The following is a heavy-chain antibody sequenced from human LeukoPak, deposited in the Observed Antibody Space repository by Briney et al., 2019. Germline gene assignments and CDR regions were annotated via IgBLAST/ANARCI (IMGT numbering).Heavy chain of an antibody. J-gene: IGHJ4*02. V-gene: IGHV3-11*05. CDR2: ISSSSSYP. D-gene: IGHD6-19*01. CDR1: GFTFSDYY. CDR3: AREDAVAGPLIY. Sequence: PGGPLRLSCAASGFTFSDYYMSWIRQAPGKGLEWVSYISSSSSYPNYADSVKGRFTISRDNAKNSLYLQMNSLRAEDTAVYYCAREDAVAGPLIYWGQGTLVTASS.